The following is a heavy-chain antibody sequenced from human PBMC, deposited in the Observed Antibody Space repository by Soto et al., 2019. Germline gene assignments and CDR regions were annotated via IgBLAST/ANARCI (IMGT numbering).Heavy chain of an antibody. V-gene: IGHV3-48*02. Sequence: GGSLRLSCAASGFTFSSYSMNWVRQAPGRWLEWVSCISGSSSNIYYADSVKGRFTISRDNAKNSVYLQMNSLSDEDTAVYFCARDRTEFLAIPGTFHYWGQGALVTVSS. CDR3: ARDRTEFLAIPGTFHY. CDR1: GFTFSSYS. CDR2: ISGSSSNI. D-gene: IGHD6-13*01. J-gene: IGHJ4*02.